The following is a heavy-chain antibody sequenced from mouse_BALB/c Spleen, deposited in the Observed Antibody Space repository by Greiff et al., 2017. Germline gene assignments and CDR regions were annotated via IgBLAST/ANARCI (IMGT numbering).Heavy chain of an antibody. J-gene: IGHJ4*01. Sequence: QVHVKQSGAELAKPGASVKMSCKASGYTFTSYWMHWVKQRPGQGLEWIGYINPSTGYTEYNQKFKDKATLTADKSSSTAYMQLSSLTSEDSAVYYCARSIRYAMDYWGQGTSVTVSS. V-gene: IGHV1-7*01. CDR2: INPSTGYT. CDR3: ARSIRYAMDY. CDR1: GYTFTSYW.